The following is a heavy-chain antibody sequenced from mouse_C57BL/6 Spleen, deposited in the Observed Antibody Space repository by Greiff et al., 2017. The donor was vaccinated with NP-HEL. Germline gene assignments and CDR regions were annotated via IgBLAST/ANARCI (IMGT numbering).Heavy chain of an antibody. J-gene: IGHJ2*01. Sequence: DVKLQESGPGLVKPSQSLSLTCSVTGYSITSGYYWNWIRQFPGNKLEWMGYISYDGSNNYNPSLKNRISITRDTSKNQFFLKLNSVTTEDTATYYCATGTLYYFDYWGQGTTLTVSS. D-gene: IGHD4-1*01. CDR2: ISYDGSN. CDR3: ATGTLYYFDY. V-gene: IGHV3-6*01. CDR1: GYSITSGYY.